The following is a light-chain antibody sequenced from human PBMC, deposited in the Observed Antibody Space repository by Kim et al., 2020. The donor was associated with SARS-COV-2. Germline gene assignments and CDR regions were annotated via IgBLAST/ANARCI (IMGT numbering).Light chain of an antibody. CDR3: HLYARPRS. J-gene: IGKJ1*01. Sequence: EIVLTQSPGTLSLSPGERATLSCRASQSVSSSYLAWYQQKPGQAPRLLIYGASSRATGIPDRFSGSGSGTDFTLTISRLEPEDLAVYYCHLYARPRSFGEGTPVDI. CDR1: QSVSSSY. V-gene: IGKV3-20*01. CDR2: GAS.